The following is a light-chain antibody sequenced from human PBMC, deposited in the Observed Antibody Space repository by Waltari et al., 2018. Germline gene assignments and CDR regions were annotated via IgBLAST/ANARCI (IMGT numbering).Light chain of an antibody. CDR2: GAS. Sequence: EIVMTQSPATLSVSTGERATLSCRASQSISNNLAWYQEKPGQAPRLLIFGASTRATGIPARFSGSGSGTDFTLTISSLQSEDFAVYYCQQYNNWPPLTFGGGTKVEIK. CDR1: QSISNN. CDR3: QQYNNWPPLT. V-gene: IGKV3-15*01. J-gene: IGKJ4*01.